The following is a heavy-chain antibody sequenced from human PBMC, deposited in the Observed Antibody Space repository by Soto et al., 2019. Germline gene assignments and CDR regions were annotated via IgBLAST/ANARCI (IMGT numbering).Heavy chain of an antibody. V-gene: IGHV3-30-3*01. J-gene: IGHJ4*02. CDR3: ARGPSSLTRFDY. CDR1: GFTFSSYA. Sequence: QPGGSLRLSCAASGFTFSSYAMHWVRQAPGKGLEWVAGISYDGSNKYYADSVKGRFTISRNNSKNTLHLQMNSLRAEDTAVFYCARGPSSLTRFDYWGQGTLVTVSS. D-gene: IGHD2-2*01. CDR2: ISYDGSNK.